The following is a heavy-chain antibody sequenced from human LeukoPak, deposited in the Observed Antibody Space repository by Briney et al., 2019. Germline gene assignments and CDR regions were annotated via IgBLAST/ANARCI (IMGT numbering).Heavy chain of an antibody. D-gene: IGHD6-19*01. CDR1: GGSISSYY. CDR3: ARGPHDYSSGWYYFDY. Sequence: PSETLSLTCTVSGGSISSYYWSWIRQPPGKGLEWIGYIYYSGSTNYNPSLKSRVTISVDTSKNQFSLKLSSVTAADTAVYYCARGPHDYSSGWYYFDYWGQGTLVTVSS. V-gene: IGHV4-59*01. CDR2: IYYSGST. J-gene: IGHJ4*02.